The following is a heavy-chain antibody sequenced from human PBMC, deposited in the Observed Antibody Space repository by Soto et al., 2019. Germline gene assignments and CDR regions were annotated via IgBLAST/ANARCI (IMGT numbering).Heavy chain of an antibody. D-gene: IGHD3-3*01. CDR2: ITHGGTT. J-gene: IGHJ4*02. CDR3: ARGRLFLTTSGLAITYFDY. V-gene: IGHV4-34*01. Sequence: QVQLQQWGAGLLKPSETLSLTCAVYSGSFSGYYYRWIRQPPGGGLEWIGEITHGGTTTYSPSLKSRVTMSLETSKNQFSLNMTSMTAADTCVYYCARGRLFLTTSGLAITYFDYWGQGSLVTVSS. CDR1: SGSFSGYY.